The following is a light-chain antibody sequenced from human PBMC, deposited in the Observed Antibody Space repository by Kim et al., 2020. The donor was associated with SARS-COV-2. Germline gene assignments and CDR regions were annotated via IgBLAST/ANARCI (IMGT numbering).Light chain of an antibody. CDR1: KFGRQS. J-gene: IGLJ3*02. Sequence: PGKKASSASGENKFGRQSVHRYQQKPGQAPLLVIYYDSDRPSGIPERFSGSNYGNTATLNNSRVEAGDEADYYCQVWDSRSDHRVFGGGTQLTVL. CDR2: YDS. CDR3: QVWDSRSDHRV. V-gene: IGLV3-21*04.